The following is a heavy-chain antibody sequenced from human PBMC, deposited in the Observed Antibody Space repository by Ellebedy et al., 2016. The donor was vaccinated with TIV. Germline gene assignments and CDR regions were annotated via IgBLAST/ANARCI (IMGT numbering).Heavy chain of an antibody. V-gene: IGHV4-61*01. CDR3: ARELAVAVPWPYYFDY. Sequence: SETLSLTXTVSGGSVSSGSYYWSWIRQPPGKGLEWIGYIYYSGSTNYNPSLKSRVTISVDTSKNQFSLKLSSVTAADTAVYYCARELAVAVPWPYYFDYWGQGTLVTVSS. D-gene: IGHD6-19*01. CDR1: GGSVSSGSYY. CDR2: IYYSGST. J-gene: IGHJ4*02.